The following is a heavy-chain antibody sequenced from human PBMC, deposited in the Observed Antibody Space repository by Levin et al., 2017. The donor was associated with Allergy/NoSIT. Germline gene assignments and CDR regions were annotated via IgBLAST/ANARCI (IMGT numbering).Heavy chain of an antibody. CDR3: AREVHRADKWFDP. Sequence: GGSLRLSCAASGFTFSSYEMNWVRQAPGKGLEWVSYISSSASTIYYADSVKGRFTISRDNAKNSLYLQMNSLRAEDTAVYYCAREVHRADKWFDPWGQGPLVTVSS. CDR1: GFTFSSYE. J-gene: IGHJ5*02. CDR2: ISSSASTI. D-gene: IGHD2-15*01. V-gene: IGHV3-48*03.